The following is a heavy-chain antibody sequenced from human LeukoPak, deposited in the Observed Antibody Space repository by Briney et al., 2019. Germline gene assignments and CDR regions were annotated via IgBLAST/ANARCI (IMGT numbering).Heavy chain of an antibody. J-gene: IGHJ4*02. Sequence: AASVRVSCKASGYTFTGYYMHWVRQAPGQGLEWMGWMNPSSGERKYVQSFQGRVTLTRDTSITTAYMELSSLTSDDTAVYYCAISYGGVAGTDSDYWGQGTLVSVAS. V-gene: IGHV1-2*02. CDR1: GYTFTGYY. D-gene: IGHD6-19*01. CDR3: AISYGGVAGTDSDY. CDR2: MNPSSGER.